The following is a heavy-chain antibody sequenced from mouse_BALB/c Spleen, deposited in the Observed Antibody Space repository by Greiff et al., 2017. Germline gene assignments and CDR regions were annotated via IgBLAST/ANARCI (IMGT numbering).Heavy chain of an antibody. Sequence: EVMLVESGGGLVKPGGSLKLSCAASGFTFSSYAMSWVRQSPEKRLEWVAEISSGGSYTYYPDTVTGRFTISRDNAKNTLYLEMSSLRSEDTAMYYCANNYGSSYTWFAYWGQGTRVTVSA. CDR2: ISSGGSYT. CDR3: ANNYGSSYTWFAY. CDR1: GFTFSSYA. D-gene: IGHD1-1*01. J-gene: IGHJ3*01. V-gene: IGHV5-9-4*01.